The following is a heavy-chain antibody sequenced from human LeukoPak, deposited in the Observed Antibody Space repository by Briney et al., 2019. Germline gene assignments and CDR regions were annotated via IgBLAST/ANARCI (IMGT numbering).Heavy chain of an antibody. J-gene: IGHJ3*02. D-gene: IGHD2-2*01. CDR1: GYSISSGYY. CDR2: IYHSGST. CDR3: ARDNAAAADAFDI. V-gene: IGHV4-38-2*02. Sequence: SETLSLTCTVSGYSISSGYYWGWIRQPPGKGLEWIGSIYHSGSTYYNPSLKSRVTISVDTSKNQFSLKLSSVTAADTAVYYCARDNAAAADAFDIWGQGTMVTVSS.